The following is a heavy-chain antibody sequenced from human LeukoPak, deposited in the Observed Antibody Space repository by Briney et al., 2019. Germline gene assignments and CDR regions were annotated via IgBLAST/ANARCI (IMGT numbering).Heavy chain of an antibody. Sequence: PRASVKVSCKASGHTFNSYALDWVRQAPGQGLEWMGWINTNTGNPTYAQGFTGRFVFSLDTSVSTAYVEISSLKAEDTAVYYCASQLNFYGDYGGGGLFDYWGQGTLVTVSS. V-gene: IGHV7-4-1*02. CDR3: ASQLNFYGDYGGGGLFDY. CDR1: GHTFNSYA. D-gene: IGHD4-17*01. J-gene: IGHJ4*02. CDR2: INTNTGNP.